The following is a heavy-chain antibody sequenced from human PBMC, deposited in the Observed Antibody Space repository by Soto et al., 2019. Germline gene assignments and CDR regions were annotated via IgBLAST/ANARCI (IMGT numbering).Heavy chain of an antibody. CDR2: IYYSGST. CDR1: GGSISSGDYY. D-gene: IGHD4-17*01. V-gene: IGHV4-31*03. CDR3: ARGPYGDYVDFDY. Sequence: QVQLQESGPGLVKPSQTLSLTCTVSGGSISSGDYYWSWIRQHPGKGLEWIGYIYYSGSTYYNPSLKSRVTLSVHTSKNPFSLKLSSVTAADTAVYYCARGPYGDYVDFDYWGQGTLVTVSS. J-gene: IGHJ4*02.